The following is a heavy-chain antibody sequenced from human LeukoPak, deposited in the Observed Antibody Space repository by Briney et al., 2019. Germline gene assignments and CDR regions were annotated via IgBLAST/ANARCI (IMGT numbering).Heavy chain of an antibody. Sequence: SETLSLTCTVSGGSISSYYWSWIRQPPGKGLEWIGYIYYTGSTNYNPSLKSRVTISVDTSQNQFSLKVNSVTAADTAVYYCAREAAAGRSPFDYWGQGTLVTVSP. V-gene: IGHV4-59*01. J-gene: IGHJ4*02. CDR1: GGSISSYY. D-gene: IGHD6-13*01. CDR2: IYYTGST. CDR3: AREAAAGRSPFDY.